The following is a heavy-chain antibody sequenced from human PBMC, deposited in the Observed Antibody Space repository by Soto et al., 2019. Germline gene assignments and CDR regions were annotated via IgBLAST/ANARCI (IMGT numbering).Heavy chain of an antibody. Sequence: EVQLLESGGGLVQPGGSLRLSCAASGFTFSSYGMSWVRQAPGKGLEWVSAISGSGGLYYADSVKGRFTIARDNSKNTVYLQRHSLRAEDTAIYYCAKDRRAMDHWGQGTLVTVSS. V-gene: IGHV3-23*01. CDR1: GFTFSSYG. CDR2: ISGSGGL. D-gene: IGHD2-2*01. CDR3: AKDRRAMDH. J-gene: IGHJ4*02.